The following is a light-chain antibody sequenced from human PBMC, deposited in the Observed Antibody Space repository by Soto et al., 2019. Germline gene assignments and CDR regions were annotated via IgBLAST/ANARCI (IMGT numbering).Light chain of an antibody. Sequence: QSALTQPASVSESPGQSITISCTGNTSNIGNYDSVSWYQQHPGKAPKLMIYDVTKRPSRVSDRFSGSKSGNTAFLTISGLQAEDEADYYCSSYTTGSTLVVFGGGTKVTVL. V-gene: IGLV2-14*01. CDR1: TSNIGNYDS. CDR3: SSYTTGSTLVV. CDR2: DVT. J-gene: IGLJ2*01.